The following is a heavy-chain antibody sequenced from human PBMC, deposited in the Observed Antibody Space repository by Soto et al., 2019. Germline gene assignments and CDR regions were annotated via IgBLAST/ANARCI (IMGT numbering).Heavy chain of an antibody. J-gene: IGHJ5*02. D-gene: IGHD2-15*01. CDR3: ARDKYCSGGSCRKNWFDP. CDR1: GGSISSSY. Sequence: SETLSLTCTVSGGSISSSYWSWIRQPPGKGLEWLAYIYDDGSANYNPSLKSRATISLDMSKNQFSLKLTSVTAADTAVYYCARDKYCSGGSCRKNWFDPLGQVTLVT. CDR2: IYDDGSA. V-gene: IGHV4-59*01.